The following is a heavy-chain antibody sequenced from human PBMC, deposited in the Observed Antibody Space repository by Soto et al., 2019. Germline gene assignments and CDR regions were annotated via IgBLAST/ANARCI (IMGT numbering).Heavy chain of an antibody. CDR3: ARVEMHTVTTLSSRYYYYDLDV. V-gene: IGHV1-18*04. D-gene: IGHD4-17*01. CDR2: VSGYNGET. Sequence: QVQLGQSGVEVKKPGASVKVSCKASGYTFTNYRISWVRQDPGHGLEWMGWVSGYNGETNYAQKMQGRVTMTRDTSTSTAYMELWGLRSDDTAVYYCARVEMHTVTTLSSRYYYYDLDVWGQGTTVTVSS. J-gene: IGHJ6*02. CDR1: GYTFTNYR.